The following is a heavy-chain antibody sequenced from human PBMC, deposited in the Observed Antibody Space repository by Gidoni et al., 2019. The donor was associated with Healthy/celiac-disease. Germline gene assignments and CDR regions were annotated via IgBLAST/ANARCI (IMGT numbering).Heavy chain of an antibody. D-gene: IGHD3-3*01. Sequence: EVQLVESGGGVVQPGGSLRLSCAASGFTFDDYAMHWVRQAPGKGLEWVSLISGDGGSTYYADSVKGRFTISRDNSKNSLYLQMNSLRTEDTALYYCAKDSSRFYYYGMDVWGQGTTVTVSS. V-gene: IGHV3-43*02. CDR1: GFTFDDYA. CDR2: ISGDGGST. J-gene: IGHJ6*02. CDR3: AKDSSRFYYYGMDV.